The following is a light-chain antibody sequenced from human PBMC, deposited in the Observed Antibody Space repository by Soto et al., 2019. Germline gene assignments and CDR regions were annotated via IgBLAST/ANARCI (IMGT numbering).Light chain of an antibody. CDR2: VGTGGIVG. J-gene: IGLJ1*01. CDR1: SGYSNCK. CDR3: GAAHGSGSNHV. V-gene: IGLV9-49*01. Sequence: QSVLTQPPSASASLGASVTLTCTLSSGYSNCKVDGYQQRPGKGPRFVMRVGTGGIVGSKGDDIPARFSVLGSGLNRYLTIKNIQEEDESDYHCGAAHGSGSNHVFGTGTKVTVL.